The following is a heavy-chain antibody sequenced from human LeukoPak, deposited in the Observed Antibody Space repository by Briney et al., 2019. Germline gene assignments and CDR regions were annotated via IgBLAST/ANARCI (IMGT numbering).Heavy chain of an antibody. V-gene: IGHV3-64*04. CDR3: AKKAQYNGNYPLDY. Sequence: GGSLRLSCSASGFTFSSYAMHWVRQAPGKGLEYVSAISSHGSSTYYADFVKGRFTISRDNSKNTLYLQMNSLRAEDTALYFCAKKAQYNGNYPLDYWGQGTLVTVSS. CDR1: GFTFSSYA. D-gene: IGHD1-26*01. J-gene: IGHJ4*02. CDR2: ISSHGSST.